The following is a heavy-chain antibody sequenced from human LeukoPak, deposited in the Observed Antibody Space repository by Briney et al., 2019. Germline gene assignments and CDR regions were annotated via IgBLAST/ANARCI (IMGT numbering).Heavy chain of an antibody. V-gene: IGHV4-59*12. CDR3: ARDHCSSASCYEGGFDY. CDR2: IYYSGST. D-gene: IGHD2-2*01. Sequence: SETLSLTCTVSGGSISSYYWSWIRQPPGKGLEWIGYIYYSGSTNYNPSLKSRVTISVDTSKNQFSLKLSSVTAADTAVYYCARDHCSSASCYEGGFDYWGQGTLVTVSS. J-gene: IGHJ4*02. CDR1: GGSISSYY.